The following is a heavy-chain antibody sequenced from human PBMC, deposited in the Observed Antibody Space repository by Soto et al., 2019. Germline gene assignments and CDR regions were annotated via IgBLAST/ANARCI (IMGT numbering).Heavy chain of an antibody. J-gene: IGHJ4*02. V-gene: IGHV3-74*01. CDR1: GFTFSSYW. D-gene: IGHD3-22*01. Sequence: EVQLVESGGGLVQPGGSLRLSCAASGFTFSSYWMHWVHQAPGKGLEWVSRMNMDGNRISYVDSVKGRCTISRDNAKNTFYMEMNSARVEDTAVYYCVRGDGGRYDGHGYLGRHWGQGSLVTVSS. CDR2: MNMDGNRI. CDR3: VRGDGGRYDGHGYLGRH.